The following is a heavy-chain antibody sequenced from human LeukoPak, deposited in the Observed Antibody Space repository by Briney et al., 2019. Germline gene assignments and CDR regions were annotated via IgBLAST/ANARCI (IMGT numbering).Heavy chain of an antibody. D-gene: IGHD6-19*01. CDR2: IWYDGSSE. CDR1: GFTFNSYG. V-gene: IGHV3-33*01. CDR3: ARAGQWLVPLI. Sequence: GGSLRLSCAASGFTFNSYGMHWVHQAPGKGLEWVAVIWYDGSSEYYADSVKGRFTISRDNSKNTLYLQMNSLRAEDTAVYYCARAGQWLVPLIWGQGTLVTVSS. J-gene: IGHJ4*02.